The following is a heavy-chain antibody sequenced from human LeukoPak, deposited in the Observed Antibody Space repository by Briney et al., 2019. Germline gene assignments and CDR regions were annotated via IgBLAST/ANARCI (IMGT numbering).Heavy chain of an antibody. J-gene: IGHJ4*02. CDR3: ARESGSYEAYFDY. CDR2: IIPILGIA. V-gene: IGHV1-69*04. D-gene: IGHD1-26*01. Sequence: LGKVSCKVARGTFSSYAISWVRQAHGQGLEWMGRIIPILGIAIYTQKFEGRVTITADKSTSTAYMELSSVRSEDTAVYYCARESGSYEAYFDYWGQGTLVTVSS. CDR1: RGTFSSYA.